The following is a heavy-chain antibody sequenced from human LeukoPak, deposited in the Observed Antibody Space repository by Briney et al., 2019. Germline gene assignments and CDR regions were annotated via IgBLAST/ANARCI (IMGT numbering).Heavy chain of an antibody. Sequence: SQTLSLTCAISGDSVSSNSAAWNWIRQSPSRGLEWLGRTYYRSKWYNDYAVSVKSRITINPDTSKNQFSLQLNSVTPEDTAVYYCAREDRAYSSWYGYCYYYGMDVWGQGTTVTVSS. CDR3: AREDRAYSSWYGYCYYYGMDV. V-gene: IGHV6-1*01. J-gene: IGHJ6*02. D-gene: IGHD6-13*01. CDR2: TYYRSKWYN. CDR1: GDSVSSNSAA.